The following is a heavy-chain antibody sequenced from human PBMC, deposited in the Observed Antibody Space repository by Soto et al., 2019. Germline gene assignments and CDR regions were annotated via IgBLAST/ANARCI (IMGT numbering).Heavy chain of an antibody. Sequence: QLQLQESGPGLVKPSETLSLTCTVSGGSISSSSYYWGWIRQPPGKGLEWIGSIYYSGSTYYNPSLKSRVTISVDTSKNQFSLKLSSVTAADTAVYYCARPRSGSGSYYTAGWFDPWGQGTLVTVSS. J-gene: IGHJ5*02. D-gene: IGHD3-10*01. CDR1: GGSISSSSYY. CDR3: ARPRSGSGSYYTAGWFDP. V-gene: IGHV4-39*01. CDR2: IYYSGST.